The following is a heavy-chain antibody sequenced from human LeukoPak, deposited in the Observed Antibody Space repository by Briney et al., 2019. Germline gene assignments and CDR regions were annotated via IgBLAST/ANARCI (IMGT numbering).Heavy chain of an antibody. D-gene: IGHD3-16*02. CDR1: GGSISSYY. J-gene: IGHJ4*02. V-gene: IGHV4-59*01. Sequence: PSETLSLTCTVSGGSISSYYWSWIRQPPGKGLEWIGYIYYSGSTNYNPSLKSRVTISVDTSKNQFSLKLSSVTAADTAVYYCARSPSPGYDYVWGSYQHPSLEYFDYWGQGTLVTVSS. CDR3: ARSPSPGYDYVWGSYQHPSLEYFDY. CDR2: IYYSGST.